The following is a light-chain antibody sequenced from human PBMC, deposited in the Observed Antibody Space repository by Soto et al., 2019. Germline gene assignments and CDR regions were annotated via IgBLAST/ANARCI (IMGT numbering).Light chain of an antibody. V-gene: IGKV1-5*01. CDR3: QQYDTYPLS. Sequence: DMQMTQSPSTLSASVGDRVTITCRASQSISTWLAWYQQKPGKAPDLLIYDASSLQTGVPSRFSGSGAGTEFTLTITSLQPDDFATYYCQQYDTYPLSFGGGTEVGIK. CDR2: DAS. CDR1: QSISTW. J-gene: IGKJ4*01.